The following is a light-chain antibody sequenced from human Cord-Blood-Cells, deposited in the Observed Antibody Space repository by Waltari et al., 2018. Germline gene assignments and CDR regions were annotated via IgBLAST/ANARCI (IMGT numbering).Light chain of an antibody. CDR3: QQYGSSPYT. J-gene: IGKJ2*01. CDR2: GAS. V-gene: IGKV3-20*01. Sequence: ENVLTQSPGTLSMSPGERATLPCRASQSVSSSYLAWYQQKPGQAPRLLIYGASSRATGIPDRFSGSGSGTDFTLTISRLEPEDFAVYYCQQYGSSPYTFGQGTKLEIK. CDR1: QSVSSSY.